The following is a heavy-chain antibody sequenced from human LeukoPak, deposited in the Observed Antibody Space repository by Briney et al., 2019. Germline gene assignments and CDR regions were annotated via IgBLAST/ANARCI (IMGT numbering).Heavy chain of an antibody. CDR2: INPNSGGT. CDR3: ARDERGATGGINWFDP. Sequence: ASVKVSCKASGYTFTSYGISWVRQAPGQGLEWMGRINPNSGGTNSAQKFQGRVTMTRDTSISTAYMELSGLRSDDTAVYYCARDERGATGGINWFDPWGQGTLVTVSS. J-gene: IGHJ5*02. V-gene: IGHV1-2*06. D-gene: IGHD6-13*01. CDR1: GYTFTSYG.